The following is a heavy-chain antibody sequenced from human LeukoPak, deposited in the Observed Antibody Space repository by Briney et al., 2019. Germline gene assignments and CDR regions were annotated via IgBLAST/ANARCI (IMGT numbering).Heavy chain of an antibody. D-gene: IGHD2-8*02. CDR3: ARDRCTGSYCHHDH. CDR2: ISPLLGTT. V-gene: IGHV1-69*08. Sequence: SVTVSYKASVGTFTHDPISWLRPAPGQRLAGVGNISPLLGTTLYTQEFQGRVTITTVKSTTTIYMDLYSLTSEDTAMYYCARDRCTGSYCHHDHWGQGTLVTVSS. J-gene: IGHJ4*02. CDR1: VGTFTHDP.